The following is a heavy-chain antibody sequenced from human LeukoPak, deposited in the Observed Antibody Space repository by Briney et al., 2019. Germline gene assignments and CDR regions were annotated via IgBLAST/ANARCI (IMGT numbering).Heavy chain of an antibody. V-gene: IGHV3-20*04. CDR2: INWNGGST. D-gene: IGHD3-22*01. CDR1: GFTFDDYG. Sequence: GGSLRLSCAACGFTFDDYGMSWVRQAPGKGLEWVSGINWNGGSTGYADSVKGRFTISRDKAKNSLYLQMNSLRAEDTALYYCARGEDSPFDYWGQGTLVTVSS. CDR3: ARGEDSPFDY. J-gene: IGHJ4*02.